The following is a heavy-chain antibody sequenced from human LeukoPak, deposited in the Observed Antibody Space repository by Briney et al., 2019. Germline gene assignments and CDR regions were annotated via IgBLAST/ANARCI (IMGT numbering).Heavy chain of an antibody. Sequence: SETLSLTCAVYGGSFSGYYWSWIRQPPGKGLEWIGEINHSGSTNYNPSLKSRVTISVDTSKNQFSLKLSSVTAADTAVYYCARYSCTGGVCYMDYWGQGTLVSVCS. CDR2: INHSGST. CDR1: GGSFSGYY. CDR3: ARYSCTGGVCYMDY. J-gene: IGHJ4*02. D-gene: IGHD2-8*02. V-gene: IGHV4-34*01.